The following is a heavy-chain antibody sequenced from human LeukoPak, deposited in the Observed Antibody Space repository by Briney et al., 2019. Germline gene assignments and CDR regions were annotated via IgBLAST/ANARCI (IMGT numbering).Heavy chain of an antibody. Sequence: SETLSLTCTASGVSISTYCWSWIRQPPGKGLEWIGYIYYSGSTYYNPSLESRVTTSVDTSRNQFSLKLSSVTAADTAVYYCARGPAYYDTSGSARYKYYGMDVWGQGTTVTVSS. J-gene: IGHJ6*02. D-gene: IGHD3-22*01. CDR1: GVSISTYC. CDR3: ARGPAYYDTSGSARYKYYGMDV. CDR2: IYYSGST. V-gene: IGHV4-59*01.